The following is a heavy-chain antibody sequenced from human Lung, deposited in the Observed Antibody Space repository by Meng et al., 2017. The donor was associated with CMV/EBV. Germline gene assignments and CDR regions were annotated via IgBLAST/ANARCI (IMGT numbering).Heavy chain of an antibody. D-gene: IGHD1-26*01. Sequence: LTCAVSGASISRGGYSVSWIRQPQGKGLEWIGYMYHSGTTYYNPSLERQISISLDESKNQFSLRLNSVTAADTAVYYCALGWDYFNYWGQGTLVTVSS. J-gene: IGHJ4*02. CDR3: ALGWDYFNY. CDR1: GASISRGGYS. V-gene: IGHV4-30-2*01. CDR2: MYHSGTT.